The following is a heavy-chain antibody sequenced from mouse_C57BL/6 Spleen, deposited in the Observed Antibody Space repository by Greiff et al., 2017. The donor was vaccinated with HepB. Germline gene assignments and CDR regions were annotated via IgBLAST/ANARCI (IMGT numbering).Heavy chain of an antibody. CDR2: IDPSDSYT. CDR3: ARQHFHSSMDY. Sequence: QVQLKQPGAELVMPGASVKLSCKASGYTFTSYWMHWVKQRPGQGLEWIGEIDPSDSYTNYNQKFKGKSTLTVDKSSSTAYMQLSSLTSEDSAVYYCARQHFHSSMDYWGQGTSVTVSS. CDR1: GYTFTSYW. J-gene: IGHJ4*01. V-gene: IGHV1-69*01.